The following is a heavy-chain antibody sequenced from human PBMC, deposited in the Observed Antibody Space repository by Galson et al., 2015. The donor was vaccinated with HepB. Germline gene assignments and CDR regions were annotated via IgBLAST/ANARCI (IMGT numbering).Heavy chain of an antibody. D-gene: IGHD5-24*01. CDR1: GLTFSSFA. CDR2: FIGSGGRT. V-gene: IGHV3-23*01. J-gene: IGHJ6*03. Sequence: SLRLSCAASGLTFSSFAMTWVRQAPGKGLEWVSTFIGSGGRTYYADSVRGRFTISRDNSKDTLYLQMNSLRADDTAIYFCAKHKGWEVANYCMDVWGRGTTVIVS. CDR3: AKHKGWEVANYCMDV.